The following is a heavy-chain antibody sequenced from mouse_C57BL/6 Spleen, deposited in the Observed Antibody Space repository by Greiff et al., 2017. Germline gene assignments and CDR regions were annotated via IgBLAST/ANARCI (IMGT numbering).Heavy chain of an antibody. J-gene: IGHJ2*01. D-gene: IGHD2-4*01. V-gene: IGHV1-18*01. CDR2: INPNNGGT. CDR3: ARSGYDYDDGYYFDY. CDR1: GYTFTDYN. Sequence: EVQLQQSGPELVKPGASVKIPCKASGYTFTDYNMDWVKQSHGKSLEWIGDINPNNGGTIYNQKFKGKATLTVDKSSSTAYMELRSLTSEDTAVYYCARSGYDYDDGYYFDYGGQGTTLTVSS.